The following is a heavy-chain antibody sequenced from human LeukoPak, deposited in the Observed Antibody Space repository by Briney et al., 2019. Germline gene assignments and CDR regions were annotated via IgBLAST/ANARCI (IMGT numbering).Heavy chain of an antibody. CDR2: ISWNSDSI. J-gene: IGHJ4*02. V-gene: IGHV3-9*01. CDR1: GFTFDDYA. D-gene: IGHD4-17*01. Sequence: GGSLRLSCAASGFTFDDYAMHWVRQAPGKGLEWVSGISWNSDSIAYADSVKGRFTISRDNAKNSLYLQMNSLRAEDTAVYYCARGMTTVTTFDYWGQGTLVTVSS. CDR3: ARGMTTVTTFDY.